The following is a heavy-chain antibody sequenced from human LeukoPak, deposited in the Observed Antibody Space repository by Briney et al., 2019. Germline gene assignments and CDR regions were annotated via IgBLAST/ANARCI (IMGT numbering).Heavy chain of an antibody. CDR3: AREDSSSWYPQGNWFDP. CDR2: IYTSGST. V-gene: IGHV4-4*07. J-gene: IGHJ5*02. D-gene: IGHD6-13*01. Sequence: SETLSLTCTVSGGSISSYYWSWIRQPAGKGLEWIGRIYTSGSTNYNPSLKSRVTMSVDTSKNQSSLKLSSVTAADTAVYYCAREDSSSWYPQGNWFDPWGQGTLVTVSS. CDR1: GGSISSYY.